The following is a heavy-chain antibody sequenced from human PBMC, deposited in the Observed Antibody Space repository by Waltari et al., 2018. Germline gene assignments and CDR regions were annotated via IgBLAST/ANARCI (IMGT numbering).Heavy chain of an antibody. CDR2: ITPIFGTA. CDR1: GGTFSRYA. D-gene: IGHD4-17*01. V-gene: IGHV1-69*01. Sequence: QVQLVQSGAEVKKPGSSVKVSCKASGGTFSRYAISWVRQAPGQGLEWMGGITPIFGTASYAEKFQDRVTITADESTSTAYMELSSLRSDDTAVYYCARGGLTTIPNWYSYYYMDVWGKGTTVTVSS. CDR3: ARGGLTTIPNWYSYYYMDV. J-gene: IGHJ6*03.